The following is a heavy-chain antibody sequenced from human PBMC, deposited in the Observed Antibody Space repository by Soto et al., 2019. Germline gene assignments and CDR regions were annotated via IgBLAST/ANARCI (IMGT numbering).Heavy chain of an antibody. CDR1: GGSFSGYY. D-gene: IGHD5-18*01. J-gene: IGHJ4*02. CDR2: INHSGST. CDR3: ARYSYDQDYFDY. V-gene: IGHV4-34*01. Sequence: SETLSLTCAVYGGSFSGYYWSWIRQPPGKGLEWIGEINHSGSTNYNPSLKSRVTISVDTSKNQFSLKLSSVTAADTAVYYCARYSYDQDYFDYWGQGTLVTVSS.